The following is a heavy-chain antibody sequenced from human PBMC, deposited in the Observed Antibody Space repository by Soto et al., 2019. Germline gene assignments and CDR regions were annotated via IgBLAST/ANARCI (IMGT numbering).Heavy chain of an antibody. V-gene: IGHV1-18*01. D-gene: IGHD3-16*01. CDR2: ISTYNGNT. CDR3: MRGDVGWLDDLRQGELDA. CDR1: GYRFTSYG. Sequence: QVHMVQSGAEVKKPAASVKVACKASGYRFTSYGVSWVRQAPGQGLEWMGWISTYNGNTNYAQKFQDRVKMNADTSTSTAYMELGSLRTADTAIYYCMRGDVGWLDDLRQGELDAWGQGTMVTVSA. J-gene: IGHJ5*02.